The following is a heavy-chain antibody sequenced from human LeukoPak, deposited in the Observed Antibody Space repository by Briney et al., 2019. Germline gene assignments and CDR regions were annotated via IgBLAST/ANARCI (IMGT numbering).Heavy chain of an antibody. CDR2: IFYSGST. J-gene: IGHJ5*02. CDR3: ARGGIMFDP. Sequence: SETLSLTCTVSGGSISSYYWSWIRQPPEKGLEWIGYIFYSGSTNYNPSLKSRVTISVDTSKNQFSPKLSSVTAADTAVYYCARGGIMFDPWGQGTLVTVSS. D-gene: IGHD1-26*01. CDR1: GGSISSYY. V-gene: IGHV4-59*01.